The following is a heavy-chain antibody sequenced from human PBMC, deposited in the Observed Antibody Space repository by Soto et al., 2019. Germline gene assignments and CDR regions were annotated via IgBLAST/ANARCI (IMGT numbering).Heavy chain of an antibody. Sequence: GESLKISCKGSGYSFTSYWISWVRQMPGKGLEWMGRIDPSDSYTNYSPSFQGHVTISADKSISTAYLQWSSLKASDTAMYYCARGSDTAMVTRYYYYGMDVWGQGTTVTSP. CDR1: GYSFTSYW. CDR3: ARGSDTAMVTRYYYYGMDV. CDR2: IDPSDSYT. V-gene: IGHV5-10-1*01. J-gene: IGHJ6*02. D-gene: IGHD5-18*01.